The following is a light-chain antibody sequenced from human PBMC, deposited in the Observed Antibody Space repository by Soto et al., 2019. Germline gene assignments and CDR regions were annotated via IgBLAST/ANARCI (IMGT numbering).Light chain of an antibody. Sequence: TVLTQSPGARSMPSGESATLASRASQNVSSYLAWYQHKPGQAPRLLIYSASPRATGIPARFSSSGAGTEFALTISSLQAQDSAAYYWQQYNNWWTFGQGTKVDIK. CDR1: QNVSSY. CDR3: QQYNNWWT. V-gene: IGKV3-15*01. J-gene: IGKJ1*01. CDR2: SAS.